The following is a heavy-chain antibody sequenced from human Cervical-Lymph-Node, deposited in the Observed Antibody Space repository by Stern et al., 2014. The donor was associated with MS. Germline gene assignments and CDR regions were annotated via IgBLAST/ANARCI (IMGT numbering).Heavy chain of an antibody. CDR3: ARGRELLSLDY. CDR2: MNPYSGNA. V-gene: IGHV1-8*01. Sequence: MQLVESGAEVKKPGASVKVSCKASGYTFTSYDINWGRQGTGQGLEWMGWMNPYSGNAVYAQKFQGRVTMTRDTSTSTAYLELTSLRSEDTAVFYCARGRELLSLDYWGQGTLVTVSS. D-gene: IGHD1-26*01. CDR1: GYTFTSYD. J-gene: IGHJ4*02.